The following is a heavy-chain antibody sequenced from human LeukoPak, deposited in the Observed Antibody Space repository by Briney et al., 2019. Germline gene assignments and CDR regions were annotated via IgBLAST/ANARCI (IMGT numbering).Heavy chain of an antibody. CDR3: ARDDALYCSGGSCFYFDY. Sequence: PGGSLRLSCAASGFTFSSYGMHWVRQAPGKGLEWVAVIWYDGSNKYYADSVKGRFTISRDNSKNTLYLQMNSLRAEDTAVYYCARDDALYCSGGSCFYFDYWGQGTLVTVSS. CDR2: IWYDGSNK. D-gene: IGHD2-15*01. J-gene: IGHJ4*02. V-gene: IGHV3-33*01. CDR1: GFTFSSYG.